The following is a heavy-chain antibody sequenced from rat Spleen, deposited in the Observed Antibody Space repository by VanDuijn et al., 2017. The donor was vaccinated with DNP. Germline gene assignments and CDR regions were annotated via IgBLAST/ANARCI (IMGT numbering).Heavy chain of an antibody. Sequence: EVQLVESGGGLVQPGRSLKLSCAASGFTFSSFPMAWVRQAPTKGLDWVATISPSGGSTYYRDSVKGRFTVSRDNAKSSLYLQMDSLRSEDTATYYCARLTVATGYYAMDAWGQGTSVTVSS. D-gene: IGHD1-3*01. CDR1: GFTFSSFP. CDR2: ISPSGGST. CDR3: ARLTVATGYYAMDA. J-gene: IGHJ4*01. V-gene: IGHV5-46*01.